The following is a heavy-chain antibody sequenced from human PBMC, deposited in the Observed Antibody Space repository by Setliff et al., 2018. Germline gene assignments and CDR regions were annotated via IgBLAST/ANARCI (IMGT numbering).Heavy chain of an antibody. D-gene: IGHD3-10*01. J-gene: IGHJ3*02. CDR2: IYSGDSDT. V-gene: IGHV5-51*01. CDR1: GYNFINYW. Sequence: PGESLKISCKGSGYNFINYWIGWVRQMPGKGLEWMGVIYSGDSDTRYSPSFQGQVTMSADKSISTAYLQWGSLKASDTAMYYCARLGEFDAFDIWGQGTMVTVSS. CDR3: ARLGEFDAFDI.